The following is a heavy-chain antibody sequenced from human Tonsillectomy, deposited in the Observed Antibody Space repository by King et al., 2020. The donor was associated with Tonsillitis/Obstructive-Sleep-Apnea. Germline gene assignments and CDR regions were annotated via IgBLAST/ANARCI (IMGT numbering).Heavy chain of an antibody. CDR2: IYYSGST. J-gene: IGHJ4*02. D-gene: IGHD3-9*01. CDR3: ARYLPNYDILTGSHRGEYFDY. Sequence: LQMQESGPGLVKPSETLSLTCTVSGGSISSSSYYWGWIRQPPGKGLEWIGSIYYSGSTYYNPSLKSRVTISVDTSKNQFSLKLSSVTAADTAVYYCARYLPNYDILTGSHRGEYFDYWGQGTLVTVSS. V-gene: IGHV4-39*07. CDR1: GGSISSSSYY.